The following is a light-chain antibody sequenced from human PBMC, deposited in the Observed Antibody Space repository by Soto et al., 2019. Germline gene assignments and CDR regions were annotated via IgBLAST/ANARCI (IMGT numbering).Light chain of an antibody. CDR2: GAS. CDR1: QRVSSY. CDR3: QQYGSSPIT. Sequence: EIELTHSPATLSLSPGERATLSCRASQRVSSYLAWYQQKPGQAPRLLIYGASSRATGIPDRFSGSGSGTDFTLTISRLEPEDFAVYYCQQYGSSPITFGQGTRLEIK. V-gene: IGKV3-20*01. J-gene: IGKJ5*01.